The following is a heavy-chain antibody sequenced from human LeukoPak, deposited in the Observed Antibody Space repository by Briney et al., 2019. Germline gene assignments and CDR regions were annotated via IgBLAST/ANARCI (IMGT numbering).Heavy chain of an antibody. CDR2: IIPIFGTA. J-gene: IGHJ5*02. D-gene: IGHD1-26*01. V-gene: IGHV1-69*01. CDR1: VRTFSSYA. Sequence: SVKVSCKASVRTFSSYAISRVRQAPGQGLEWMGGIIPIFGTANYAQKFQGRVTITADESTSTAYMELSSLRSEDTAVYYCARDLWELLPSGGSWGQGTLVTVSS. CDR3: ARDLWELLPSGGS.